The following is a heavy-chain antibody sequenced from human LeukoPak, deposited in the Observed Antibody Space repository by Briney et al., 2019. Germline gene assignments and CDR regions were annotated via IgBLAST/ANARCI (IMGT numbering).Heavy chain of an antibody. Sequence: PVKVSRKASGGTFSSYAISWVRQAPGQGVEWMGGIIPIFGTANYAQKFQGRVTITADESTSTAYMELSSLRSEDTAVYYCARDGGTMVRGVTSSPGRYYYYYMDVWGKGTTVTVSS. CDR3: ARDGGTMVRGVTSSPGRYYYYYMDV. CDR1: GGTFSSYA. J-gene: IGHJ6*03. D-gene: IGHD3-10*01. V-gene: IGHV1-69*13. CDR2: IIPIFGTA.